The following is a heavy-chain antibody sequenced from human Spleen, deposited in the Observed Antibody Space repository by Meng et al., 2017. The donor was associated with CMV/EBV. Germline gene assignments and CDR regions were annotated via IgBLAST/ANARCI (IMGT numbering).Heavy chain of an antibody. V-gene: IGHV1-69*05. D-gene: IGHD1-26*01. CDR2: IIPMFGIV. Sequence: SVKVSCKASGGTFSRYAFSWVRQAPGQGLEWMGGIIPMFGIVKYAQKFQGRVTVTTDESTSTAYMELSSLRSEDAAVYYCARVGRGRIVGVHYYYYGMDVWGQGTTVTVSS. J-gene: IGHJ6*02. CDR1: GGTFSRYA. CDR3: ARVGRGRIVGVHYYYYGMDV.